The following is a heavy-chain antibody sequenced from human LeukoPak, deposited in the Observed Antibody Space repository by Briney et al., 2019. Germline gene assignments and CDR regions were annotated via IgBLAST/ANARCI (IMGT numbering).Heavy chain of an antibody. CDR3: VAANPTSDF. J-gene: IGHJ4*02. Sequence: GRSLRLSCAASGFTFSSYGMHWVRQAPGKGLEWVAVIWYGGSNKYYADSVKGRFTISRDNSKNTLYLQMNSLRAEDTAVYYCVAANPTSDFWGQGTLVTVSS. CDR2: IWYGGSNK. V-gene: IGHV3-33*08. D-gene: IGHD2-15*01. CDR1: GFTFSSYG.